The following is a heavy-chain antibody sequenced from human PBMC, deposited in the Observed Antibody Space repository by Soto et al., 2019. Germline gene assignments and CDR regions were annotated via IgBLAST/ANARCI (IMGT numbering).Heavy chain of an antibody. V-gene: IGHV4-59*01. Sequence: SETLSLTCTASGGSISSYYWSWIRQPPGKGLEWIGYIYYSGSTNYNPSLKSRVTISVDTSKNQFSLKLSSVTAADTAVYYCTAADPYYYYGMDVWGQGTTVTVSS. D-gene: IGHD6-13*01. CDR2: IYYSGST. CDR1: GGSISSYY. J-gene: IGHJ6*02. CDR3: TAADPYYYYGMDV.